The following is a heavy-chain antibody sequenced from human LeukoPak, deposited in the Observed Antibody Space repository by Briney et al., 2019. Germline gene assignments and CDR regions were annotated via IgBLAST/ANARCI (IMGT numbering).Heavy chain of an antibody. CDR3: ARDFWVDYYDSSGYYPFDY. J-gene: IGHJ4*02. V-gene: IGHV1-18*01. D-gene: IGHD3-22*01. Sequence: GASVKVSCKASGYTFTSYGISWVRQAPGQGLEWMGWISAYNGNTNYAQKLQGRDTMTTDTSTSTAYMELRSLRSDDTAVYYCARDFWVDYYDSSGYYPFDYWGQGTLVTVSS. CDR1: GYTFTSYG. CDR2: ISAYNGNT.